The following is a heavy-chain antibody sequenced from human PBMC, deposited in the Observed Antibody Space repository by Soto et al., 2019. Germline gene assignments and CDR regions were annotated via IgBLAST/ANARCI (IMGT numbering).Heavy chain of an antibody. J-gene: IGHJ4*02. CDR3: AQGRAEWAYFDF. D-gene: IGHD1-26*01. Sequence: QITLRESGPTLVRPTQTLTLTCTFSGFSLNTDEVSVSWIRQPPGKAPEWLALIYWDDDKRYKPSLKNRVTLTKDPSKNQVVLTMSNMSPVDTAMYYCAQGRAEWAYFDFWGQGTPVTVSS. CDR1: GFSLNTDEVS. V-gene: IGHV2-5*02. CDR2: IYWDDDK.